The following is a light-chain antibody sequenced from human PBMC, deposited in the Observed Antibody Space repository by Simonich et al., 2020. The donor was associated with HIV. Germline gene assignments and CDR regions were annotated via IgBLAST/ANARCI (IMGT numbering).Light chain of an antibody. CDR2: WAS. Sequence: DIVMTQSPDSLAVSLGERATLNCKSNQSVLYSSNNKNYLACYQQKPGQPPKLLIDWASTREAGVPDRVSGSGSGTDFTLTISSLQAEDVAVYYCQQYYSTPPTFGQGTKVEIK. J-gene: IGKJ1*01. CDR1: QSVLYSSNNKNY. CDR3: QQYYSTPPT. V-gene: IGKV4-1*01.